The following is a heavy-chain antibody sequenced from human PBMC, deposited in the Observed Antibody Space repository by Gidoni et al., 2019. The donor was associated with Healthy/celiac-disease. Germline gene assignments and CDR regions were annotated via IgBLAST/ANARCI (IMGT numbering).Heavy chain of an antibody. CDR2: FGPSDSYT. J-gene: IGHJ4*02. V-gene: IGHV5-10-1*03. D-gene: IGHD3-22*01. CDR3: ARHPYSSGYSQLPWGEDYFDY. CDR1: GYSFTSYW. Sequence: EVQLVQSGAEVKKPGESLRISCKGSGYSFTSYWISWVRQMPEKGLEWMGRFGPSDSYTNYSPSFQGHVTISADKSISTAYLQWSSLKASDTAMYYCARHPYSSGYSQLPWGEDYFDYWGQGTLVTVSS.